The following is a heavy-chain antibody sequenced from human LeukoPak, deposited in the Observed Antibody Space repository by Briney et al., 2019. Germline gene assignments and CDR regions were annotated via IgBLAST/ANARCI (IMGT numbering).Heavy chain of an antibody. J-gene: IGHJ3*02. Sequence: SQTLSLTCAISGDSVSSNNAASSSIRHSPTSGLEWLGRTYYRYRWFPDYALSVKSRITINPDPSRNLFSLQLNSVSPEDTAVYYCVRGSALDIWGQGTMVTVSS. CDR3: VRGSALDI. V-gene: IGHV6-1*01. CDR1: GDSVSSNNAA. CDR2: TYYRYRWFP.